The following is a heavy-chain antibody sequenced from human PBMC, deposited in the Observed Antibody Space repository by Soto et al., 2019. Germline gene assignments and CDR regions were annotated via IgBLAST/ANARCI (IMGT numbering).Heavy chain of an antibody. Sequence: SVKVSCKASGGTFSSYAISWVRQAPGQGLEWMGGITPIFGTANYAQKFQGRVTITADESTSTAYMELSSLRSEDTAVYYCARTYWGFVPAAIDGSYYYCGMDVWGQGTTVTVSS. J-gene: IGHJ6*02. CDR3: ARTYWGFVPAAIDGSYYYCGMDV. D-gene: IGHD2-2*02. CDR2: ITPIFGTA. CDR1: GGTFSSYA. V-gene: IGHV1-69*13.